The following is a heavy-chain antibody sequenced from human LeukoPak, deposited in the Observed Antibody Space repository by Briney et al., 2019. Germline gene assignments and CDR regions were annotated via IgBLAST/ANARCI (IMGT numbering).Heavy chain of an antibody. D-gene: IGHD2-15*01. J-gene: IGHJ6*04. CDR3: ARDRVVEGFLPGV. Sequence: GGSLRLSCAASGITFRSYAMHWVRQAPGKGLEWVAVISYDGSNKYYADSVKGRFTISRDNSKNTLYLQMNSLRAEDTAVYYCARDRVVEGFLPGVWGKGTTVTVSP. CDR2: ISYDGSNK. V-gene: IGHV3-30*01. CDR1: GITFRSYA.